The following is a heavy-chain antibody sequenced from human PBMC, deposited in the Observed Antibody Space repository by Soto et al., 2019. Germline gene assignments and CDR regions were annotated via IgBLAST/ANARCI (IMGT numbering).Heavy chain of an antibody. CDR2: ISAYNGNT. Sequence: ASVKVSCKASGYPFTSYGISWVRQAPGQGLEWMGWISAYNGNTNYAQKLQGRVTMTTDTSTSTAYMELRSLRSDDTAVYYCASAYSSGWYAAFDIWGQGTMVTVSS. CDR3: ASAYSSGWYAAFDI. D-gene: IGHD6-19*01. J-gene: IGHJ3*02. CDR1: GYPFTSYG. V-gene: IGHV1-18*01.